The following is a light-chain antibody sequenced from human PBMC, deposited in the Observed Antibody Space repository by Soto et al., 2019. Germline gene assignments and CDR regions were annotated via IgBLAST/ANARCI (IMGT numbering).Light chain of an antibody. V-gene: IGLV2-14*01. CDR2: DVS. Sequence: QSALTQPASVSGSPGQSITISCTGTSSDVGGYNYVSWYQQYPGKAPKLMIYDVSNWPSGISNRFSGSKSGNTASLTISGLQAEDEADYYCSSYTSSSTLYVFGTGTKVTVL. J-gene: IGLJ1*01. CDR3: SSYTSSSTLYV. CDR1: SSDVGGYNY.